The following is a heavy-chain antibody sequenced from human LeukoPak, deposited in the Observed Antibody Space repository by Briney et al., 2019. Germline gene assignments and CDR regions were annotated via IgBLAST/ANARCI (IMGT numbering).Heavy chain of an antibody. CDR1: GFTFSSYG. CDR2: ISYDGSNK. V-gene: IGHV3-30*18. D-gene: IGHD2-21*02. J-gene: IGHJ4*02. Sequence: PGGSLRLSCAASGFTFSSYGMHWVRQAPGKGLEWVAVISYDGSNKYYADSVKGRFTISRDNSKNTLYLQMNSLRAEDTAVYYCAKGGVVTAIPGPIDYWGQGTLVTVSS. CDR3: AKGGVVTAIPGPIDY.